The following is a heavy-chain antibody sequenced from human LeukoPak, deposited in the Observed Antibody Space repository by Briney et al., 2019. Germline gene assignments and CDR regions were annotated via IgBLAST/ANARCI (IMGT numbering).Heavy chain of an antibody. V-gene: IGHV1-18*04. D-gene: IGHD6-19*01. CDR3: AREPYSSGWYDY. CDR1: GYTFTSYY. J-gene: IGHJ4*02. CDR2: ISAYNGNT. Sequence: ASVKVSCKASGYTFTSYYMHWVRQAPGQGLEWMGWISAYNGNTNYAQKLQGRVTMTTDTSTSTAYMELRSLRSDDTAVYYCAREPYSSGWYDYWGQGTLVTVSS.